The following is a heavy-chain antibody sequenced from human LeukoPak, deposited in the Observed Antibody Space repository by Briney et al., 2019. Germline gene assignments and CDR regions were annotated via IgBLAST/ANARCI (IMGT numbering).Heavy chain of an antibody. D-gene: IGHD5-12*01. CDR3: ARPLQPGPRGSSGYDLSGMDV. Sequence: PVKVSCKASGGTFSSYAISWVRQAPGQGLEWMGGIIPIFGTANYAQKFQGRVTITADESTSTAYMELSSLRSEDTAVYYCARPLQPGPRGSSGYDLSGMDVCGKGTTVTVSS. CDR2: IIPIFGTA. J-gene: IGHJ6*04. V-gene: IGHV1-69*01. CDR1: GGTFSSYA.